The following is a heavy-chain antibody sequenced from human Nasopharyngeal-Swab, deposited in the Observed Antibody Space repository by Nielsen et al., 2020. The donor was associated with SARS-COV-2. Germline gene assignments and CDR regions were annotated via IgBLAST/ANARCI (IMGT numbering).Heavy chain of an antibody. CDR3: AREEYSSSGDGGCHY. D-gene: IGHD6-6*01. CDR1: GDTFTGYY. CDR2: INPNSGGT. Sequence: ASVKVSCKASGDTFTGYYMHWVRQAPGQGREGRGRINPNSGGTNYAQKFQGRVTMTRDTSISTAYMELSRLRSDDTAVYYCAREEYSSSGDGGCHYWGQGTLVTVSS. V-gene: IGHV1-2*06. J-gene: IGHJ4*02.